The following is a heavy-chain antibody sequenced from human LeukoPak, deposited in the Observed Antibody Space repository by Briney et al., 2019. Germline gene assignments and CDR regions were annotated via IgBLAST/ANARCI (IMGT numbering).Heavy chain of an antibody. V-gene: IGHV3-48*01. J-gene: IGHJ4*02. CDR3: ARGNGSHDY. D-gene: IGHD2-8*01. CDR2: ISSSSSTI. CDR1: GFTFSSYA. Sequence: GGSLRLSCAASGFTFSSYAMSWVRQAPGKGLEWVSYISSSSSTIYYADSVKGRFTISRDNAKNSLYLQMNSLRAEDTAVYYCARGNGSHDYWGQGTLVTVSS.